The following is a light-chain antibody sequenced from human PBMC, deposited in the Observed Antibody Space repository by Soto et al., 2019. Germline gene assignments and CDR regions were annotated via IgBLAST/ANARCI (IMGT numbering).Light chain of an antibody. J-gene: IGLJ2*01. Sequence: QAVVTQESSLTVSPGGTVTLTCGSSTGAVTSGYYPSWFQQKPGQAPTALIYSTVDKHSWTPARFSGSLLGDKAALTLSGVQPEDEAEYYCLLFYGGTQDVVFGGGTKLTVL. V-gene: IGLV7-43*01. CDR3: LLFYGGTQDVV. CDR1: TGAVTSGYY. CDR2: STV.